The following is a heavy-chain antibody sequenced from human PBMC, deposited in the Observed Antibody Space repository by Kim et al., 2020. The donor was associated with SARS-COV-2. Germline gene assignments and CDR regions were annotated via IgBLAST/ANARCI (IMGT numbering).Heavy chain of an antibody. V-gene: IGHV4-59*01. CDR1: GGSISSYY. D-gene: IGHD4-4*01. J-gene: IGHJ4*02. CDR2: IYYSGST. Sequence: SETLSLTCTVSGGSISSYYWSWIRQPPGKGLEWIGYIYYSGSTNYNPSLKSRVTISVDTSKNQFSLKLSSVTAADTAVYYCARVPYYSNYFDYWGQGTLVTVSS. CDR3: ARVPYYSNYFDY.